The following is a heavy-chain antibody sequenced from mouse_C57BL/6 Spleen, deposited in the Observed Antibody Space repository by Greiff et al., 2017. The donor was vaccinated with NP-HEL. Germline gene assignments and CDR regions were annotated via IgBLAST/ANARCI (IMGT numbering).Heavy chain of an antibody. V-gene: IGHV1-64*01. CDR2: IHPNSGST. CDR1: GYTFTSYW. Sequence: LQPGAELVKPGASVKLSCKASGYTFTSYWMHWVKQRPGQGLEWIGMIHPNSGSTNYNEKFKSKATLTVDKSSSTAYMQLSSLTSEDSAVYYCAIEGDGYFAYWGQGTLVTVSA. J-gene: IGHJ3*01. CDR3: AIEGDGYFAY. D-gene: IGHD2-3*01.